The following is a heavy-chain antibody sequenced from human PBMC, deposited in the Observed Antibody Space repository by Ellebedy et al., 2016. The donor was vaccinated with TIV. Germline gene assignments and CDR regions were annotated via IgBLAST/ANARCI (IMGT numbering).Heavy chain of an antibody. D-gene: IGHD7-27*01. V-gene: IGHV3-23*01. J-gene: IGHJ4*02. CDR2: IGGGGDDT. CDR3: AKEGWGSVIDY. CDR1: GFTFSDYG. Sequence: GESLKISCGASGFTFSDYGMTWFRQAPGKGPEWVSTIGGGGDDTYYSDSVKVRFTIARDNSKNMMYLQMNSLRADDTAVYYCAKEGWGSVIDYWGQGTRVTVSS.